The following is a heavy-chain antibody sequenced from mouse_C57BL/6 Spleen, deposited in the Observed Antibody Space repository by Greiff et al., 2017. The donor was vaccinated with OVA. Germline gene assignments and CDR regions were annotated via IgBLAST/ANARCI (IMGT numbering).Heavy chain of an antibody. CDR3: ARTVVATSTDWYFDV. Sequence: VKLMESGPGLVAPSQSLSITCTVSGFSLTSYAISWVRQPPGKGLEWLGVIWTGGGTNYNSALKSRLSISKDNSKSQVFLKMNRLQTDDTARYYCARTVVATSTDWYFDVWGTGTTVTVSS. CDR2: IWTGGGT. J-gene: IGHJ1*03. V-gene: IGHV2-9-1*01. D-gene: IGHD1-1*01. CDR1: GFSLTSYA.